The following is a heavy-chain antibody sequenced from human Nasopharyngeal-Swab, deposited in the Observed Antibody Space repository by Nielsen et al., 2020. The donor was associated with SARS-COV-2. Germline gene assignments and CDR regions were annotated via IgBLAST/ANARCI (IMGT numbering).Heavy chain of an antibody. CDR2: IYTSAST. CDR3: ARGFPTWHY. CDR1: GGSISGLHYY. D-gene: IGHD5-12*01. Sequence: SETLSLTCTVSGGSISGLHYYWTWLRPPAGKGLDWIGRIYTSASTNYNLSLTSRVTISLDTSKNQFSLKLTSVTAADTAVYYCARGFPTWHYWGQGTLVTVSS. V-gene: IGHV4-61*02. J-gene: IGHJ4*02.